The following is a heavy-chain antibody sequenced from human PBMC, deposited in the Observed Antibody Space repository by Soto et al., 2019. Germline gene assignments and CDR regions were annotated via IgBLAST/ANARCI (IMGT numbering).Heavy chain of an antibody. J-gene: IGHJ6*02. CDR3: AKVGNYYQYGMDV. CDR1: GFTFSSYA. CDR2: ISGSGGST. D-gene: IGHD3-10*01. V-gene: IGHV3-23*01. Sequence: PGGSLRLSCAASGFTFSSYAMSWVRQAPGKGLEWVSDISGSGGSTYYADSVKGRFTISRDNSKNTLYLQMNSLRAEDTAIYYCAKVGNYYQYGMDVWGQGTTLTVSS.